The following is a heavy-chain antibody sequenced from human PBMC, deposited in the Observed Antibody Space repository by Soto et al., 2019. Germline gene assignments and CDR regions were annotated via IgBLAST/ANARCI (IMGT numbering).Heavy chain of an antibody. CDR3: ARYVGVAPCSGGSCYSGRGAFDI. J-gene: IGHJ3*02. CDR2: IYYSGST. V-gene: IGHV4-59*01. Sequence: SETLSLTCTVSGGSISSYYWSWIRQPPGKGLEWIGYIYYSGSTNYNPSLKSRVTISVDTSKNQFSLKLSSVTAADTAVYYCARYVGVAPCSGGSCYSGRGAFDIWGQGTMVTVSS. CDR1: GGSISSYY. D-gene: IGHD2-15*01.